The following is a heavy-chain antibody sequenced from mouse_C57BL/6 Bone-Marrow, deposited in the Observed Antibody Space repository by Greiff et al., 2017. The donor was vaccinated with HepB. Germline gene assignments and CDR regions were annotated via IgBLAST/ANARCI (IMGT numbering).Heavy chain of an antibody. CDR3: ARDRSPWYFDV. J-gene: IGHJ1*03. CDR1: GFTFSSYA. Sequence: EVQLVESGGGLVKPGGSLKLSCAASGFTFSSYAMSWVRQTPEKRLEWVATISDGGSYTYYPDNVKGRFTISRDNAKNNLYLQMSHLKSEDTAMYYCARDRSPWYFDVWGTGTTVTVSS. V-gene: IGHV5-4*01. CDR2: ISDGGSYT.